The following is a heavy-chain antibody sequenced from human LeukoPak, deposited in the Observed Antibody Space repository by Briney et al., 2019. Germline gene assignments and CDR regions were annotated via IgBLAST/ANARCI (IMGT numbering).Heavy chain of an antibody. CDR3: AKALYYYGSGYDY. V-gene: IGHV3-23*01. J-gene: IGHJ4*02. D-gene: IGHD3-10*01. CDR1: RFTFSSYA. CDR2: ISGSGGST. Sequence: GGSLRLSCAASRFTFSSYAMSWVRQAPGKGLEWVSAISGSGGSTYYADSVKGRFTISRDNSKNTLYLQMNSLRAEDTAVYYCAKALYYYGSGYDYWGQGTLVTVSS.